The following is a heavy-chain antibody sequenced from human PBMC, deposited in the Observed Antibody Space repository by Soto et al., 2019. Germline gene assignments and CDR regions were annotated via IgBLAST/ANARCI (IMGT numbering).Heavy chain of an antibody. J-gene: IGHJ4*02. CDR3: ARILVVGSNSGYDFDY. V-gene: IGHV1-2*02. D-gene: IGHD5-12*01. Sequence: GSVEVFFKASGYPLTGYYMHLVRQAPGQGLEWMGWINPNSGGTNYAQKFQGRVTMTRDTSISTAYMELSRLRSDDTAVYYCARILVVGSNSGYDFDYWGQGTMVTVSS. CDR1: GYPLTGYY. CDR2: INPNSGGT.